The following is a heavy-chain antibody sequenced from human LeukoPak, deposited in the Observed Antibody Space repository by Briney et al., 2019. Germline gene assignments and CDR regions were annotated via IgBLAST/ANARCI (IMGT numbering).Heavy chain of an antibody. J-gene: IGHJ6*03. D-gene: IGHD6-6*01. Sequence: GGSLGLSCVVSGITFSDNYMSWIRQAPGKGLEWVAIIKEDGSEKYYVDSVKGRFTISRDNSKNTLYLQMNSLRAEDTAVYYCAKSHRPHPEVYYWYMDVWGKGTTVTVSS. CDR3: AKSHRPHPEVYYWYMDV. CDR1: GITFSDNY. CDR2: IKEDGSEK. V-gene: IGHV3-7*03.